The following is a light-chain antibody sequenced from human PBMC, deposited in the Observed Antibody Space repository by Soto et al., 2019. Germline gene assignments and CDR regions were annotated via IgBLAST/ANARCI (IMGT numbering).Light chain of an antibody. V-gene: IGKV3-20*01. J-gene: IGKJ3*01. CDR1: QSVSSSY. CDR3: QQYGSSPFT. Sequence: EIVLPQSLGTLSLSPGESSTLSCRASQSVSSSYLAWYQQKPGQAPRLLIYGASSRAAGIPDRFSGSGSGTDFTLTISRLEPEEFAVYYCQQYGSSPFTFGPGTKVDIK. CDR2: GAS.